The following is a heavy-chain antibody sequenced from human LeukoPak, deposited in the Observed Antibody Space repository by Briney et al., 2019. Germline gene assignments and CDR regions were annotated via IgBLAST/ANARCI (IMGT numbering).Heavy chain of an antibody. V-gene: IGHV3-49*03. CDR3: TPDFYPLEMATIGFDY. D-gene: IGHD5-24*01. Sequence: GGSLRLSCTASGFTFGDYAMSWFRQAPGKGLEWVGFIRSKAYGGTTEYAASVKGRFTISRDDSKSIAYLQMNSLKTEDTAVYYCTPDFYPLEMATIGFDYWGQGTLVTVSS. CDR1: GFTFGDYA. J-gene: IGHJ4*02. CDR2: IRSKAYGGTT.